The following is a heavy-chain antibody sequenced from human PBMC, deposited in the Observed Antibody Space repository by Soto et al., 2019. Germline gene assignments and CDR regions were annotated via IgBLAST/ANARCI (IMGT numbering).Heavy chain of an antibody. V-gene: IGHV4-39*01. CDR3: SRRAPEGFHP. J-gene: IGHJ5*02. Sequence: ETLSLTCSVSGASISTSSYYWAWIRRTPGKGLEWIASIQNSGTTYYNPALNSRVSISVDTSKNQLSLKLSSVTAADTALYYCSRRAPEGFHPWGQGSLVTVSS. CDR2: IQNSGTT. CDR1: GASISTSSYY.